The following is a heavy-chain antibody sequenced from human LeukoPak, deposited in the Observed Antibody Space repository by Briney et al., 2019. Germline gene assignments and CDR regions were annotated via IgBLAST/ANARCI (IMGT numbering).Heavy chain of an antibody. D-gene: IGHD3-10*01. V-gene: IGHV3-30*18. J-gene: IGHJ6*04. CDR3: AKGPRTQSPNYGHYYYYYYGMDV. Sequence: PGGSLRLSCAASGFTFSSYGMHWVRQAPGKGLEWVAVISYDGSNKYYAGPVKGRFTISRDNSKNTLYLQMNSLRAEDTAVYYCAKGPRTQSPNYGHYYYYYYGMDVWGKGTTVTVSS. CDR1: GFTFSSYG. CDR2: ISYDGSNK.